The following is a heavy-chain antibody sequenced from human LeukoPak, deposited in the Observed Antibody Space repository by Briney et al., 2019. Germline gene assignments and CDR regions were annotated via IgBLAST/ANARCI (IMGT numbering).Heavy chain of an antibody. CDR3: ARVSSHHLR. Sequence: PGGSLRLSCAASGFTFSDYYMSWIRQAPGKGLEWISYISSSGSTIFQADSMKGRFTISRDNAKNSLYLQMNTLRVEDTGVYYRARVSSHHLRWGQGTLVTVSS. J-gene: IGHJ4*02. CDR2: ISSSGSTI. V-gene: IGHV3-11*01. D-gene: IGHD1-14*01. CDR1: GFTFSDYY.